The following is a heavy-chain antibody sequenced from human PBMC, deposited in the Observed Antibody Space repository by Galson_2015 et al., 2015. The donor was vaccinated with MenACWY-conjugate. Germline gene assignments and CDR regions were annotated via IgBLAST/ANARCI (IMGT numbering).Heavy chain of an antibody. CDR1: GFTFSDSW. CDR3: VRDEPDAMGAY. CDR2: IRRDGSEK. Sequence: SLRLSCAASGFTFSDSWMSWVRQAPGKGLEWVGNIRRDGSEKYFVDSVKGRFIISRDNAKKSLYLQMSSLRAEDTAVYYCVRDEPDAMGAYWGQGTRVTVPS. D-gene: IGHD2-2*01. J-gene: IGHJ4*02. V-gene: IGHV3-7*03.